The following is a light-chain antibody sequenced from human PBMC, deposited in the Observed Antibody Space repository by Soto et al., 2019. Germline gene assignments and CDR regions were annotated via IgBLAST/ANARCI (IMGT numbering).Light chain of an antibody. V-gene: IGKV1-39*01. J-gene: IGKJ3*01. Sequence: DIQMTQSPSSLSASVGDRVTITCRASQSISGYLNWYQQKPGKAPKLLIYAASSLQSGVPSRFSGSGSGTDFTLTISSLQPEDFATYSCQQTYSTPFTFGPGTKVDI. CDR3: QQTYSTPFT. CDR1: QSISGY. CDR2: AAS.